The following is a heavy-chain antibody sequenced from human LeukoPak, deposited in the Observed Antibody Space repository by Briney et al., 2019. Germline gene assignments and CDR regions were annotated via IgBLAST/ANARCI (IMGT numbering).Heavy chain of an antibody. CDR2: INHSGNT. CDR1: GESFSSYY. CDR3: ARAGGDGYNIPDY. D-gene: IGHD5-24*01. Sequence: SETLSLTCAVYGESFSSYYWSWIRQPPGKGLEWIGEINHSGNTNYNPSLKSRVTISVDTSKNQFSLKLSSVTAADTAVYYCARAGGDGYNIPDYWGQGTLVTVSS. V-gene: IGHV4-34*01. J-gene: IGHJ4*02.